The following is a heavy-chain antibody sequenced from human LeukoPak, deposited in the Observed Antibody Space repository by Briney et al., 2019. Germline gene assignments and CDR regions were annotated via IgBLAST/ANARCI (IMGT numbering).Heavy chain of an antibody. CDR1: GYTLTGYY. J-gene: IGHJ4*02. V-gene: IGHV1-2*02. Sequence: ASVKVSCKASGYTLTGYYMHWVRQAPGQGLERMGWINPNSGGTNYAQKFQGRVTMTEDTSTDTAYMELSSLRSEDTAVYYCATAHYGGNYFDYWGQGTLVTVSS. D-gene: IGHD4-23*01. CDR2: INPNSGGT. CDR3: ATAHYGGNYFDY.